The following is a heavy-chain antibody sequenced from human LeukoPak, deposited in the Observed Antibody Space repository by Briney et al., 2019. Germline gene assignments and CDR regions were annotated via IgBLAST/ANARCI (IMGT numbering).Heavy chain of an antibody. Sequence: GGSLRLSCAASGFTFSRYAMSWVRQAPGMGLEWVSAIGGSDGNTYYADSVKGRFTISRDNSKNSLYLQINSLRADDTAVYYCAKVQYSDYDMNFDSWGQRTLVTVSS. CDR1: GFTFSRYA. J-gene: IGHJ4*02. V-gene: IGHV3-23*01. D-gene: IGHD5-12*01. CDR2: IGGSDGNT. CDR3: AKVQYSDYDMNFDS.